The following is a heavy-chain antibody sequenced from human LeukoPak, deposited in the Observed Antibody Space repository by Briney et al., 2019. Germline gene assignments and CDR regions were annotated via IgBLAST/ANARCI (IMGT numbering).Heavy chain of an antibody. J-gene: IGHJ4*02. CDR3: AKFFDILPGYFDS. Sequence: GGSLRLSCAASGFSFSSYAMSWVRQSPGKGLEWVSAISGVGGSTHYADSVKGRFTISRDNSKNTLYLQMNSLRADDTAVYYCAKFFDILPGYFDSWGQGTLVSVSS. D-gene: IGHD3-9*01. CDR1: GFSFSSYA. CDR2: ISGVGGST. V-gene: IGHV3-23*01.